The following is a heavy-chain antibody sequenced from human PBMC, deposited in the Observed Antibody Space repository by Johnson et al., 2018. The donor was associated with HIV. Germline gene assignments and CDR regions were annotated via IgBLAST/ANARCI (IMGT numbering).Heavy chain of an antibody. J-gene: IGHJ3*02. CDR1: GFTFSSYD. D-gene: IGHD2-2*01. Sequence: QEQLVESGGGLVQPGGSLRLSCAASGFTFSSYDMHWVRQAPGKGLEWVAVISYDGSNKYYADSVKGRFTISRDNSKNTLYLQMNSLRAGDTAVYYCARDSASDAFDIWGQGTMVTVSS. V-gene: IGHV3-30*14. CDR3: ARDSASDAFDI. CDR2: ISYDGSNK.